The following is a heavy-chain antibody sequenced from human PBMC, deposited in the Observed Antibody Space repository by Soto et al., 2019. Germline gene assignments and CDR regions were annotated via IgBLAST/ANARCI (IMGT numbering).Heavy chain of an antibody. Sequence: QVQLVQSGAEVKKPGSSVKVSCKASGGTFSSYAISWVRQAPGQGLEWMGGIIPIFGTANYAQKFQGRVTITAAESTRTAYMELSSLRSEDTAVDYCARGPCSSTSCYLEGGGGFVPWGQGTLVTVSS. CDR1: GGTFSSYA. CDR3: ARGPCSSTSCYLEGGGGFVP. CDR2: IIPIFGTA. J-gene: IGHJ5*02. D-gene: IGHD2-2*01. V-gene: IGHV1-69*01.